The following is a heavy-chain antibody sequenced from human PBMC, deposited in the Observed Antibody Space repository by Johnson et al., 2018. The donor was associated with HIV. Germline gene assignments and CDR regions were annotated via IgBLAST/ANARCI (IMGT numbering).Heavy chain of an antibody. J-gene: IGHJ3*02. V-gene: IGHV3-11*04. Sequence: VPLVESGGGLVKPGGSLRLSCAASGFTFSDYYMSWIRQAPGKGLERVSYISSSGSTIYYADPVKGRFTISRDNAKNSLYLQMNSLRAEDTAVYYCAKTRTTVTTIDAFDIWGQGTMVTVSS. CDR1: GFTFSDYY. D-gene: IGHD4-17*01. CDR3: AKTRTTVTTIDAFDI. CDR2: ISSSGSTI.